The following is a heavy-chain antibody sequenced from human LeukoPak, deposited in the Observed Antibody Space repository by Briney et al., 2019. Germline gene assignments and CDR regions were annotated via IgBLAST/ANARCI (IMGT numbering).Heavy chain of an antibody. CDR2: IIPILGIA. V-gene: IGHV1-69*04. CDR1: GGTFSSYA. D-gene: IGHD3-22*01. Sequence: ASVKVSCKASGGTFSSYAISWVRQAPGQGLEWMGRIIPILGIANYAQKFQGRVTITADKSTSTAYMELSSLRSEDTAVYYCAGGLNYYDSSGYPVRSFDYWGQGTLVTVS. J-gene: IGHJ4*02. CDR3: AGGLNYYDSSGYPVRSFDY.